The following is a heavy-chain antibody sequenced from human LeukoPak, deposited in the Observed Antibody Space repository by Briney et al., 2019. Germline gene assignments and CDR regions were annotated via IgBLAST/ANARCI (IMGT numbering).Heavy chain of an antibody. V-gene: IGHV1-8*01. CDR2: MNPNSGNT. J-gene: IGHJ4*02. Sequence: GASVKVSCKASGYTFTSYDINWVRQATGQGLEWMGWMNPNSGNTGYAQKFQGRVTMTRNTSISTAYMELSSLRSEDTAVYYCAEGRVSKLDRRGYFFIFDYWGQGTLVPGSS. D-gene: IGHD3-22*01. CDR1: GYTFTSYD. CDR3: AEGRVSKLDRRGYFFIFDY.